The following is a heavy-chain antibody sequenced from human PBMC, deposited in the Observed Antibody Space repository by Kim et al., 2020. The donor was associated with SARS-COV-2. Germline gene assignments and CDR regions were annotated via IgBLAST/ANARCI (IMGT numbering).Heavy chain of an antibody. J-gene: IGHJ4*02. V-gene: IGHV1-69*01. D-gene: IGHD1-26*01. Sequence: YAQKFQGRVTITADESTSTAYMERSSLRSEDTAVYYCARESYGYSGSYDYWGQGTLVTVSS. CDR3: ARESYGYSGSYDY.